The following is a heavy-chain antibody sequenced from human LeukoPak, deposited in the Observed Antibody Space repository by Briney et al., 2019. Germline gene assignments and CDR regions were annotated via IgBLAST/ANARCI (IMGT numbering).Heavy chain of an antibody. CDR2: IYTSGST. D-gene: IGHD6-13*01. Sequence: PSETLSLTCTVSGGSISSYYWSWIRQPAGKGLEGIGRIYTSGSTNYNPSLKSRVTMSVDTSKNQFSLKLSSVTAADTAVYYCARYQTPIAAAGSRYAFDIWGQGTMVTVSS. CDR3: ARYQTPIAAAGSRYAFDI. V-gene: IGHV4-4*07. J-gene: IGHJ3*02. CDR1: GGSISSYY.